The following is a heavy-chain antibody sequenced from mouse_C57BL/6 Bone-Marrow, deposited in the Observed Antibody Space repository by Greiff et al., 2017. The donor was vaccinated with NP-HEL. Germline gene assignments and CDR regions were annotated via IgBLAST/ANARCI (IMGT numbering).Heavy chain of an antibody. CDR1: GFTFSSYA. CDR3: ARDDYSAWFAY. V-gene: IGHV5-4*01. J-gene: IGHJ3*01. Sequence: EVQLKESGGGLVKPGGSLKLSCAASGFTFSSYAMSWVRQTPEKRLEWVATISDGGSYTYYPDNVKGRFTISRDNAKNNLYLQMSHLKSEDTAMYYCARDDYSAWFAYWGQGTLVTVSA. D-gene: IGHD2-4*01. CDR2: ISDGGSYT.